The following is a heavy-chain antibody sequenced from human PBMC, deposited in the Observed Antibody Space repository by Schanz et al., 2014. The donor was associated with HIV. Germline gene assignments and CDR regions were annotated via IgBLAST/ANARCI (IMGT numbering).Heavy chain of an antibody. CDR3: ARRRSEIVPAAIVLHYYYGFDV. V-gene: IGHV1-69*01. J-gene: IGHJ6*02. CDR2: IIPIFGTA. D-gene: IGHD2-2*02. Sequence: QVQLVQSGAALRKPGTSVKVSCMVPGGTFNSHGFGWVRQAPGQGPEWMGGIIPIFGTANYAQKFQGRVTITADESTSTAYMDLSSLRSEDTAVYYCARRRSEIVPAAIVLHYYYGFDVWGQGTTVTVS. CDR1: GGTFNSHG.